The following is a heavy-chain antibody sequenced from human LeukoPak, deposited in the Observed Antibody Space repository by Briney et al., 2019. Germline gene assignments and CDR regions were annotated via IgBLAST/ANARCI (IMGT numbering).Heavy chain of an antibody. CDR2: ISAYNGNT. J-gene: IGHJ4*02. V-gene: IGHV1-18*01. D-gene: IGHD3-10*01. CDR1: GYTFTSYD. Sequence: ASVKVSCKASGYTFTSYDINWARQAPGQGLELMGWISAYNGNTNYAQRLQGRVTMTTDTSTSTAYMELRSLRSDDTAVYYCARDGYYYGSGSYYYWGQGTLVTVSS. CDR3: ARDGYYYGSGSYYY.